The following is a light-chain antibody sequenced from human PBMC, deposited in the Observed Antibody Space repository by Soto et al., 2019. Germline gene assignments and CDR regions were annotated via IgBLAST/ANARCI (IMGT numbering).Light chain of an antibody. V-gene: IGKV3-15*01. J-gene: IGKJ4*01. CDR1: QSVSSN. CDR3: QQYNNWPLT. Sequence: IVLTQSPAMMSLSPGETASLSCRASQSVSSNLAWYQQKPGQAPRLLIYDASTRTTGGPARFSGSGSGTEFTLTISSLQSEDFAVYYCQQYNNWPLTFGGGTKVDIK. CDR2: DAS.